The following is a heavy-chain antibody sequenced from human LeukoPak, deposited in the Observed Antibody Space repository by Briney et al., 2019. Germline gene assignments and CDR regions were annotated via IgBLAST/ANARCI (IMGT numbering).Heavy chain of an antibody. V-gene: IGHV3-30*04. CDR1: GFTFSSYA. CDR2: ISYDGSNK. Sequence: PGGSLRLSCAASGFTFSSYAMHWVRQAPGKGLEWVAVISYDGSNKYYADSVKGRFTISRDNSKNTLYLQMNSLRAEDTAVYYCARDLSRYSSSWYSFSTSLGYWGQGTLVTVSS. CDR3: ARDLSRYSSSWYSFSTSLGY. J-gene: IGHJ4*02. D-gene: IGHD6-13*01.